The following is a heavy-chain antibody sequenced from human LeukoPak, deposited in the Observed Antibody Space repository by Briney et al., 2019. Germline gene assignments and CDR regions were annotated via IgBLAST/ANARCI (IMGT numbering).Heavy chain of an antibody. CDR2: IYYSGST. D-gene: IGHD3-10*01. CDR3: ARAWFGGSSFDY. V-gene: IGHV4-59*01. CDR1: GGSISSYY. J-gene: IGHJ4*02. Sequence: SETLSLTCTVSGGSISSYYWSWIRQPPGEGLEWIGYIYYSGSTNYNPSLKSRVTISVDTSKNQFSLKLSSVTAADTAVYYCARAWFGGSSFDYWGQGTLVTVSS.